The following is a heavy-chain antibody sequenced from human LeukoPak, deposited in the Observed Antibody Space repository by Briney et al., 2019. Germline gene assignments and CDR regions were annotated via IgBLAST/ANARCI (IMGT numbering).Heavy chain of an antibody. V-gene: IGHV4-34*01. CDR3: ARAMYYYGSGSYPKNWSDP. D-gene: IGHD3-10*01. CDR1: GGSFSGYY. Sequence: SETLSLTCAVYGGSFSGYYWSWIRQPPGKGLEWIGEINHSGSTNYNPSLKSRVTISVDTSKNQFSLKLSSVTAADTAVYYCARAMYYYGSGSYPKNWSDPWGQGTLVTVSS. CDR2: INHSGST. J-gene: IGHJ5*02.